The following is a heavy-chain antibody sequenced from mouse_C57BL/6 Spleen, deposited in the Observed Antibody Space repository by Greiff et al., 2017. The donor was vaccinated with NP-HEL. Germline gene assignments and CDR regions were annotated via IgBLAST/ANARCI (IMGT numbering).Heavy chain of an antibody. V-gene: IGHV1-80*01. Sequence: VKLQESGAELVKPGASVKISCKASGYAFSSYWMNWVKQRPGKGLEWIGQIYPGDGDTNYNGKFKGKATLTADKSSSTAYMQLSSLTSEDSAVYFCATSWDGGYYFDYWGQGTTLTVSS. J-gene: IGHJ2*01. CDR3: ATSWDGGYYFDY. CDR1: GYAFSSYW. CDR2: IYPGDGDT. D-gene: IGHD4-1*01.